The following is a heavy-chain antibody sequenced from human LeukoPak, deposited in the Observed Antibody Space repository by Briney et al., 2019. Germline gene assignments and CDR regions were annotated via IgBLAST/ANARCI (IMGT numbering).Heavy chain of an antibody. CDR2: IYYPWST. D-gene: IGHD2-2*01. CDR1: SGSITNYY. V-gene: IGHV4-59*01. CDR3: ASLPYGRSPLFDL. J-gene: IGHJ4*02. Sequence: SETLSLTCTVSSGSITNYYWSWIRQPPGKGLEWIGYIYYPWSTNYNPSLKGRVTMSIDTSKNQFSLKLSSVTAADTAVYYCASLPYGRSPLFDLWGQGTLVTVSS.